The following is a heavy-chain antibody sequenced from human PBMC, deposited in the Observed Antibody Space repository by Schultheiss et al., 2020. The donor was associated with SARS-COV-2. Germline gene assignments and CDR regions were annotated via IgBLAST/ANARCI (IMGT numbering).Heavy chain of an antibody. D-gene: IGHD3-22*01. J-gene: IGHJ4*02. CDR1: GGSVSSSGYY. CDR3: ARDPYYDSSGYLSFDF. V-gene: IGHV4-39*02. Sequence: SETLSLTCTVSGGSVSSSGYYWGWMRQPPGKGLEWIGSIYYSGSTYYNPSLKSRVTISVDTSKNQFSLKLNSVTAADTAVYYCARDPYYDSSGYLSFDFWGQGTLVTVSS. CDR2: IYYSGST.